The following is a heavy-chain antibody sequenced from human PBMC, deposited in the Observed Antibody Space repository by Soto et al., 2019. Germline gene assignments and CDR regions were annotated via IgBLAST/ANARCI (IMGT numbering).Heavy chain of an antibody. J-gene: IGHJ4*02. V-gene: IGHV3-15*07. CDR3: TTVFVFRYSSGWYLPPLTANDY. CDR1: GFTFSNAW. CDR2: IKSKTDGGTT. D-gene: IGHD6-19*01. Sequence: EVQLVESGGGLVKPGGSLRLSCAASGFTFSNAWMNWVRQAPGKGLEWVGRIKSKTDGGTTDYAAPVKGRFTISRDDSKNTLYLQMNSLKTEDTAVYYCTTVFVFRYSSGWYLPPLTANDYWGQGTLVTVSS.